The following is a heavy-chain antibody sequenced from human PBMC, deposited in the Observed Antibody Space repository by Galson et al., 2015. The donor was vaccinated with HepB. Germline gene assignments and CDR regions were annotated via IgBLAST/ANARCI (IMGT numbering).Heavy chain of an antibody. CDR1: GFTFSDYY. J-gene: IGHJ4*02. CDR3: ARDSYCSGGSCYWEDFDY. Sequence: SLRLSCAASGFTFSDYYMSWIRQAPGKGLEWVSYISSSSSYTNYADSVKGRFTISRDNAKNSLYLQMNSLRAEDTAVYYCARDSYCSGGSCYWEDFDYWGQGTLVTVSS. V-gene: IGHV3-11*05. D-gene: IGHD2-15*01. CDR2: ISSSSSYT.